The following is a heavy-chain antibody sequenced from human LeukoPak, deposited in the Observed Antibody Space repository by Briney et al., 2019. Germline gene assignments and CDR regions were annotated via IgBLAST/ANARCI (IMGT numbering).Heavy chain of an antibody. CDR1: GYSISSGYY. J-gene: IGHJ3*01. V-gene: IGHV4-38-2*02. CDR2: IYHNGST. CDR3: ARELRYANSDYGDF. D-gene: IGHD5-12*01. Sequence: SETLSLTCTVSGYSISSGYYGGWFRQPPGKGREGFGSIYHNGSTYYNPSLKSRVTISVDTSKNQPSLKLSSVTAADTAVYYCARELRYANSDYGDFWGQGTVVTVSS.